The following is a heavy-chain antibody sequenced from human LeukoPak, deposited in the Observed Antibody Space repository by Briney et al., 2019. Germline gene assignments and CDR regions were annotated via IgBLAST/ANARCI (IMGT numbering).Heavy chain of an antibody. V-gene: IGHV4-59*12. CDR3: ARDSMFLEWLLFFDY. D-gene: IGHD3-3*01. CDR2: IYYSGST. CDR1: GGSISSYY. Sequence: PSETLSLTCTVFGGSISSYYWSWIRQPPGKGLEWIGYIYYSGSTNYNPSLKSRVTISVDTSKNQFSLKLSSVTAADTAVYYCARDSMFLEWLLFFDYWGQGTLVTVSS. J-gene: IGHJ4*02.